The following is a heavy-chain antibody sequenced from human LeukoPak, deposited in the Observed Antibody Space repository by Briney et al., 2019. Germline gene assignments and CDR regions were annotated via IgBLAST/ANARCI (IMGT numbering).Heavy chain of an antibody. CDR1: GGSFSGYY. J-gene: IGHJ6*03. D-gene: IGHD3-3*01. Sequence: AETLSLTCAVYGGSFSGYYWSWIRQPPGKGLEWVGAINPSGSTNYNPSLKRRVTISVDTSKNQFSLKLSSVTAADTAVYYCASRQVRFLEWLSNSYYMDVWGKGTTVTVSS. V-gene: IGHV4-34*01. CDR2: INPSGST. CDR3: ASRQVRFLEWLSNSYYMDV.